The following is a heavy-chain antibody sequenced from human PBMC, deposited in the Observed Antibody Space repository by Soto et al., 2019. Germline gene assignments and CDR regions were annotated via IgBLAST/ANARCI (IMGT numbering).Heavy chain of an antibody. CDR3: AQHPDPVNWFDP. CDR2: IIPIFGTA. J-gene: IGHJ5*02. V-gene: IGHV1-69*12. Sequence: QVQLVQSGAEVKKPGSSVKVSCKASGGTFSSYAISWVRQAPGQGLEWMGGIIPIFGTANYAQKFQGRVTIXAAXSTSTAYMELSSLRSEDTAVYYCAQHPDPVNWFDPWGQGTLVTVSS. CDR1: GGTFSSYA.